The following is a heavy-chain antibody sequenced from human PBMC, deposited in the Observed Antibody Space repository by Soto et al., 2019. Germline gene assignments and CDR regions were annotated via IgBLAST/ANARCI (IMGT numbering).Heavy chain of an antibody. CDR3: AKELYGDYGGVDY. CDR1: GFTFSTYA. Sequence: EVQLLDSGGGLVQPGGSLRLSCAASGFTFSTYAMSWVRQAPGKGLAWVSTITGSGSSTYYADSVKGRFTISRDNSKNTLSLQMNSLRAEDTAVYYCAKELYGDYGGVDYWGQGTLVTVSS. CDR2: ITGSGSST. D-gene: IGHD4-17*01. V-gene: IGHV3-23*01. J-gene: IGHJ4*02.